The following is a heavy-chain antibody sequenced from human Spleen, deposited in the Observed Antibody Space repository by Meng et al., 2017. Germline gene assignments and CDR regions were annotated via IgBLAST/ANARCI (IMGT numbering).Heavy chain of an antibody. V-gene: IGHV7-4-1*02. Sequence: QVQLVQSESELKKPGASVKVSCKASGYTFTRFAMNWVRQAPGQGLEWMGWINTNTGNPTYAPGFTRRFVFSLDTSVSTTYLQISSLKAEDTAVDYCVKDGPGWFDPWGQGTLVTVSS. CDR2: INTNTGNP. D-gene: IGHD3-10*01. J-gene: IGHJ5*02. CDR1: GYTFTRFA. CDR3: VKDGPGWFDP.